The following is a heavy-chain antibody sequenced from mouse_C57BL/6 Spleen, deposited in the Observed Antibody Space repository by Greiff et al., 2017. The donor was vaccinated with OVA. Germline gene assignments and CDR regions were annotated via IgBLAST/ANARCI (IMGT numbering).Heavy chain of an antibody. CDR3: CRSFCADLHFGY. D-gene: IGHD6-1*01. J-gene: IGHJ2*01. V-gene: IGHV14-3*01. CDR1: GFNFNNSC. Sequence: VQLQQPVAELVKPGASVKLSCTASGFNFNNSCMHWVKQRPEQGLEWIGRIDPASGNTKYAPKFKGKATITADTSSTTAYLQLSSLTSEDTAAYYCCRSFCADLHFGYWGQGTTLTVSS. CDR2: IDPASGNT.